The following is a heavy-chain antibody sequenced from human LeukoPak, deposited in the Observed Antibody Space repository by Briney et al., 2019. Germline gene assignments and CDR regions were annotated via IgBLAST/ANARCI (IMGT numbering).Heavy chain of an antibody. Sequence: GGSLRLSCAASGFTFSSYGVHWVRQAPGKGLEWVAVIWYDGSNKYYADSVKGRFTISRDNSKNTLYLQMNSLRAEDTAVYYCAGVEDGYNGFDYWGQGTLVTVSS. CDR3: AGVEDGYNGFDY. J-gene: IGHJ4*02. D-gene: IGHD5-24*01. CDR1: GFTFSSYG. V-gene: IGHV3-33*01. CDR2: IWYDGSNK.